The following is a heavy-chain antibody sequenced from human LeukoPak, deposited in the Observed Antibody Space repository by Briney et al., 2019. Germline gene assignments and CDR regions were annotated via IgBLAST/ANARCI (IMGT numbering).Heavy chain of an antibody. D-gene: IGHD2-21*01. CDR1: GGPISSGGYY. Sequence: SETLSLTCTVSGGPISSGGYYWTWIRQHPGKGLELIGYIYYSGSTYYNPSLKSRITISVDTSKNRFSLKLSSVTAADTAMYFCTKGCCGGAFDIWGQGTMVTVSS. CDR2: IYYSGST. J-gene: IGHJ3*02. V-gene: IGHV4-31*03. CDR3: TKGCCGGAFDI.